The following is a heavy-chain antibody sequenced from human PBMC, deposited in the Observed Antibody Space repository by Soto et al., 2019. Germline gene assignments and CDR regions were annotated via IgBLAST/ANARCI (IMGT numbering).Heavy chain of an antibody. J-gene: IGHJ6*02. Sequence: ASVKVSCKASGYTFTSYDINWVRQATGQGLEWMGWMNPNSGNTGYAQKFQGRVTMTRNTSISTAYMELGSLRSEDTAVYYCARVYSSSWYDYYYYYGMDVWGQGTTVTVSS. CDR1: GYTFTSYD. D-gene: IGHD6-13*01. V-gene: IGHV1-8*01. CDR2: MNPNSGNT. CDR3: ARVYSSSWYDYYYYYGMDV.